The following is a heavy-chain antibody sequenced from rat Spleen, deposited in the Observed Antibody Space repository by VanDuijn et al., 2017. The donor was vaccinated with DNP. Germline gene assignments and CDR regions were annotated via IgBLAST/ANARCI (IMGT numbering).Heavy chain of an antibody. CDR1: GFTFSDYN. V-gene: IGHV5-25*01. J-gene: IGHJ1*01. CDR3: ARGSTSIYWYFDF. D-gene: IGHD2-5*01. CDR2: ISTSGGTT. Sequence: EVQLVESGGGLVQPGRSLKLSCAASGFTFSDYNMAWVRQAPKKGLEWVATISTSGGTTYYGDSVKGRFTISRDNAKSSLYLQMNSLKSEDTATYYCARGSTSIYWYFDFWGPGTMVTVSS.